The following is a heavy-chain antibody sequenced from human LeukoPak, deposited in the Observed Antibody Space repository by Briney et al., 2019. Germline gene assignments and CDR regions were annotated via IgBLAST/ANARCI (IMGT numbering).Heavy chain of an antibody. D-gene: IGHD1/OR15-1a*01. CDR3: AKDAYIRQQHSPYVDY. J-gene: IGHJ4*02. CDR2: IWFDGSNK. V-gene: IGHV3-33*06. Sequence: GGSLTLSCAASRFTFSSYGMHWVRQAPGKGLEGVALIWFDGSNKYYADSVKRRFTISRDNSKSTLYLQMNSLRGEDTAVYYCAKDAYIRQQHSPYVDYWRRGPSVSVYS. CDR1: RFTFSSYG.